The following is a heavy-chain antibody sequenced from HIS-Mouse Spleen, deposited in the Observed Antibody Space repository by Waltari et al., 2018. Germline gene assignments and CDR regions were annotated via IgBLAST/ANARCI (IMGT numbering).Heavy chain of an antibody. V-gene: IGHV4-39*07. J-gene: IGHJ2*01. CDR3: AREIPYSSSWYDWYFDL. Sequence: QLQLQESGPGLVKPSATLSLTCTVPGGSISSSSSYWGWIRQPPGKGLEWIGSIYYSGSTYYNPSLKSRVTISVDTSKNQFSLKLSSVTAADTAVYYCAREIPYSSSWYDWYFDLWGRGTLVTVSS. D-gene: IGHD6-13*01. CDR2: IYYSGST. CDR1: GGSISSSSSY.